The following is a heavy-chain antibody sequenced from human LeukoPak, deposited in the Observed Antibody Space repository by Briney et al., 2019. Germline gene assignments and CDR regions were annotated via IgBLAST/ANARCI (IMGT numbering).Heavy chain of an antibody. V-gene: IGHV3-23*01. Sequence: SGGSLRLSCAASGFSFSTYSMSWVRQAPGKGLEWVSVISDTGATKFYADSVKGRFTISRDNSKNTLYLQMNSLRAEDAAVYYCAKLGPRDSGSYFDYWGQGTLVTVSS. J-gene: IGHJ4*02. D-gene: IGHD1-26*01. CDR2: ISDTGATK. CDR3: AKLGPRDSGSYFDY. CDR1: GFSFSTYS.